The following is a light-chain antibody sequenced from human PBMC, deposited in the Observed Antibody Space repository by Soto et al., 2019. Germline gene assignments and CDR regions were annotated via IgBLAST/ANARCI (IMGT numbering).Light chain of an antibody. CDR3: QQQFT. CDR1: QGISSY. V-gene: IGKV1-9*01. Sequence: DIPLTQSPSFLSASVGDRVTITCRASQGISSYLAWYQQKPGKAPKLLIYAASTLQSGVPSRFSGSGSGTEFTLTISSLQPEDFATYYCQQQFTFGPGTKVDIK. CDR2: AAS. J-gene: IGKJ3*01.